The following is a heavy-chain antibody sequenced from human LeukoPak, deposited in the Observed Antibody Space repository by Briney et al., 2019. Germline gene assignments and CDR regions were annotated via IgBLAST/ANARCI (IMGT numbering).Heavy chain of an antibody. D-gene: IGHD3-9*01. Sequence: SETLSLTCTVSGGSISSYYWSWIRQPPGKGLEWIGYIYYSGSTNYNPSLKSRVTISVDTSKNQFSLKLSSVTAADTAVYYCARRCFDWSHALYYYYGMDVWGQGTTVTVSS. CDR2: IYYSGST. CDR3: ARRCFDWSHALYYYYGMDV. CDR1: GGSISSYY. V-gene: IGHV4-59*01. J-gene: IGHJ6*02.